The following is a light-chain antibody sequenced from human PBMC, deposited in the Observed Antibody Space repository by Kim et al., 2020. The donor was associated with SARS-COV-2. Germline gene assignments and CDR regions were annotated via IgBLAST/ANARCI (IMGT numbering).Light chain of an antibody. CDR2: NNN. CDR3: TTWDDSLRGPV. V-gene: IGLV1-44*01. CDR1: SSNIGSKP. J-gene: IGLJ3*02. Sequence: QSVLTQAPSASGTPGQRVTISCSGSSSNIGSKPVTWYQHLPGTAPKLLIFNNNERPPGVPDRFSASQSGTSASLAISGLQSEDEADYYCTTWDDSLRGPVFGGGTKVTVL.